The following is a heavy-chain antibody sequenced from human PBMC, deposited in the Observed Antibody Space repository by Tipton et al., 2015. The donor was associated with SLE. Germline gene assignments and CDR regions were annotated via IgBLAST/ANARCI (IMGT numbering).Heavy chain of an antibody. CDR2: IYHSGST. Sequence: TLSLTCAVSGYSISSGYYWGWIRQPPGKGLEWIGSIYHSGSTYYNPSLKSRVTISVDTSKNQFSLKLSSVTAADTAVYYCTRDHLQGRWGQGTLVTVSS. D-gene: IGHD3-10*01. CDR3: TRDHLQGR. CDR1: GYSISSGYY. J-gene: IGHJ4*02. V-gene: IGHV4-38-2*02.